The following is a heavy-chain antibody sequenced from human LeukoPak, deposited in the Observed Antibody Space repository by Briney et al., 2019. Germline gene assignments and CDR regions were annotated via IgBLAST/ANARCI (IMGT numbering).Heavy chain of an antibody. CDR1: GYSISSSNW. V-gene: IGHV4-28*01. Sequence: SETLSLTGAVSGYSISSSNWWGWIRQPPGKGLEWIGYIYYSGSTYYNPSLKSRVTMSVDTSKNQFSLKLSSVTAVDTAVYYCARRAGTTGDAFDIWGQGTMVTVSS. CDR3: ARRAGTTGDAFDI. D-gene: IGHD1-7*01. CDR2: IYYSGST. J-gene: IGHJ3*02.